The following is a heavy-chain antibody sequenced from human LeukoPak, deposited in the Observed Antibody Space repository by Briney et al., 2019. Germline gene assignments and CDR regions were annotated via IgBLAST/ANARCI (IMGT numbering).Heavy chain of an antibody. J-gene: IGHJ5*02. CDR3: ARERQNYDILTGYYRWFDP. D-gene: IGHD3-9*01. V-gene: IGHV1-69*06. CDR2: IIPIFGTA. Sequence: SVKVSCKASGGTFSSYAISWVRQAPGQGLEWMGGIIPIFGTANYAQKFQGRVTITADKSTSTAYMELSSLRSEDTAVYYCARERQNYDILTGYYRWFDPWGQGTLVTVSS. CDR1: GGTFSSYA.